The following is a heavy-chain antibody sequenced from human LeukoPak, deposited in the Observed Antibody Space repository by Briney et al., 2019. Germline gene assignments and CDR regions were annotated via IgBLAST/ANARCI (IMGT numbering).Heavy chain of an antibody. J-gene: IGHJ5*02. CDR2: IYYSGST. D-gene: IGHD3-16*02. CDR3: ARHPLYDYVWGSYRYSWFDP. V-gene: IGHV4-39*01. CDR1: GGSISSSSYY. Sequence: SETLSLTCTVSGGSISSSSYYWGWIRQPPGKGLEWIGSIYYSGSTYYNPSLKSRVTISVDTSKNQFSLKLSSVTAADTAVYYCARHPLYDYVWGSYRYSWFDPWGQGTLVTVSS.